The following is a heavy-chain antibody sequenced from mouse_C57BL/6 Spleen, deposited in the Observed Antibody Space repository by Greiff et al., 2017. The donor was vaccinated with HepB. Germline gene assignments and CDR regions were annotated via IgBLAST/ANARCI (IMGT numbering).Heavy chain of an antibody. CDR3: ARAFGAMDY. CDR2: ISYDGSN. J-gene: IGHJ4*01. CDR1: GYSITSGYY. Sequence: EVQRVESGPGLVKPSQSLSLTCSVTGYSITSGYYWNWIRQFPGNKLEWMGYISYDGSNNYNPSLKNRISITRDTSKNQFFLKLNSVTTEDAATYYCARAFGAMDYWGQGTSVTVS. V-gene: IGHV3-6*01.